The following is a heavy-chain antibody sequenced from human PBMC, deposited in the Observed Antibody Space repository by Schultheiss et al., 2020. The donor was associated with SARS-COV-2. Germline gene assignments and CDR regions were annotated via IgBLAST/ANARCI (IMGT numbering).Heavy chain of an antibody. D-gene: IGHD6-13*01. CDR3: AKDMRAAGWAAADY. J-gene: IGHJ4*02. CDR2: INPNSGGT. V-gene: IGHV1-2*02. Sequence: ASVKVSCKASGYTFTGYYMHWVRQAPGQGLEWMGWINPNSGGTNYAQKFQGRVTMTRDTSISTAYMELNSLRAEDTALYYCAKDMRAAGWAAADYWGQGTLVTVSS. CDR1: GYTFTGYY.